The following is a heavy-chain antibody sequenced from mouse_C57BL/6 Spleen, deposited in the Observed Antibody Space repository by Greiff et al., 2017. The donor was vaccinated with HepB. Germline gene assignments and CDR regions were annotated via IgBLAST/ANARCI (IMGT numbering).Heavy chain of an antibody. D-gene: IGHD3-2*02. CDR1: GYTFTSYW. CDR2: IDPSDSYT. CDR3: ARWSSGYDFDY. V-gene: IGHV1-59*01. J-gene: IGHJ2*01. Sequence: VQLQQPGAELVRPGTSVKLSCKASGYTFTSYWMHWVKQRPGQGLEWIGVIDPSDSYTNYNQKFKGKATLTVDTSSSTAYMQLSSLTSEDSAVYYCARWSSGYDFDYWGQGTTLTVSS.